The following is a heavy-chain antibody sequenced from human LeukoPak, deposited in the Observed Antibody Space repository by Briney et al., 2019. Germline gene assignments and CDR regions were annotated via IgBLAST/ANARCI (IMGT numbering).Heavy chain of an antibody. CDR2: LSFDGSNK. CDR3: ARGERYCSGGSCTYYFDY. Sequence: GGSLRLSCAASGFNFSRYAMHWVRQAPGKGLEWVAVLSFDGSNKFYADSVKGRFTISRDNSKNTLYLQMNSLRAEDTAVYYCARGERYCSGGSCTYYFDYWGQGTLVTVSS. CDR1: GFNFSRYA. D-gene: IGHD2-15*01. J-gene: IGHJ4*02. V-gene: IGHV3-30-3*01.